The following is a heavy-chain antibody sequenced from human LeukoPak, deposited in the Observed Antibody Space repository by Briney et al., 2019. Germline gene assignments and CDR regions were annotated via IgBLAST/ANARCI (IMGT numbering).Heavy chain of an antibody. Sequence: PGGSLRLSCAASGFTFSSYAMSWVRQAPGKGLERVSAISGSGGSTYYADSVKGRFTISRDNSKNTLYLQMNSLRAEDTAVYYCAKVETFCSGGSCYRFKSSHYFDYWGQGTLVTVSS. CDR2: ISGSGGST. J-gene: IGHJ4*02. V-gene: IGHV3-23*01. CDR3: AKVETFCSGGSCYRFKSSHYFDY. CDR1: GFTFSSYA. D-gene: IGHD2-15*01.